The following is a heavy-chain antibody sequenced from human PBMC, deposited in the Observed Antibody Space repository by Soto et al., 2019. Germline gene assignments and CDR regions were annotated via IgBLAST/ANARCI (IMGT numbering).Heavy chain of an antibody. CDR3: VTDAFTSWGSYPLEY. CDR2: IKQDGSEY. J-gene: IGHJ4*02. D-gene: IGHD3-16*02. CDR1: VFTLRSYW. V-gene: IGHV3-7*04. Sequence: PRGSLRLSCSCIVFTLRSYWMSWSFHGPRKGLEWVANIKQDGSEYYYVGSVKGRFTISRDNTKNSLYLQMNSLRAEDTAVYYRVTDAFTSWGSYPLEYLGQGNLVTLTS.